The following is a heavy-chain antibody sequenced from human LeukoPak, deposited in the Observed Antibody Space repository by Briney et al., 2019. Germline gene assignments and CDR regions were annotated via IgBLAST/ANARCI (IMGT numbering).Heavy chain of an antibody. CDR1: GGSINSYY. CDR2: IYYSGST. Sequence: ASETLSLTCTVSGGSINSYYWSWIRQPPGKGLEWIGYIYYSGSTKYNPSLKSRVTISLDMSKTQFSLKLTSVTAADTAFYYCARLRSGWYSDYWGQGTLVTVSS. J-gene: IGHJ4*02. CDR3: ARLRSGWYSDY. D-gene: IGHD6-19*01. V-gene: IGHV4-59*08.